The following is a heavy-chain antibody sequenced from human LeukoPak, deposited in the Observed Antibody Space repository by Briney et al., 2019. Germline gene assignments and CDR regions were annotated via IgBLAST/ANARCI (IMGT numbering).Heavy chain of an antibody. J-gene: IGHJ4*02. CDR1: GGTFSSYA. Sequence: GASVKVSCKASGGTFSSYAISWVRQAPGQGLEWMGGIIPIFGTANYAQKFQGRVTITADESTSTAYMELSSLRSEDTAVYYCAILVDTAMVYFGYWGQGTLVTVSS. CDR2: IIPIFGTA. V-gene: IGHV1-69*13. D-gene: IGHD5-18*01. CDR3: AILVDTAMVYFGY.